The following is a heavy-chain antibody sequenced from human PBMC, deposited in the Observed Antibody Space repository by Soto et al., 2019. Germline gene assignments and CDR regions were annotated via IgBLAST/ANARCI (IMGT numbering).Heavy chain of an antibody. Sequence: LRLSCAASGFTFSSYAMHWVRQAPGKGLEYVSAISSNGGSTYYANSVKGRFTISRDNSKNTLYLQMGSLRAEDMAVYYCARGYCTNGVCPYAFDIWGQGTMVTVSS. CDR3: ARGYCTNGVCPYAFDI. V-gene: IGHV3-64*01. CDR1: GFTFSSYA. D-gene: IGHD2-8*01. CDR2: ISSNGGST. J-gene: IGHJ3*02.